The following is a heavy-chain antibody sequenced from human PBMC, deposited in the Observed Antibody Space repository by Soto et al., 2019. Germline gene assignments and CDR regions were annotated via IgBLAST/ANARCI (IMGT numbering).Heavy chain of an antibody. V-gene: IGHV4-59*08. Sequence: QVQLQESGPGLVKPSETLSLTCTVSGGSIDGYNCAWIRQTPGKALEWVGSVYDNGDSGYNPSLKGRVTLAMDTSKGQFPLQLGAGTAADTAVYYGGRQGIGRLHGLVDVWGRGTTVTVSS. CDR3: GRQGIGRLHGLVDV. CDR2: VYDNGDS. J-gene: IGHJ6*01. CDR1: GGSIDGYN. D-gene: IGHD5-12*01.